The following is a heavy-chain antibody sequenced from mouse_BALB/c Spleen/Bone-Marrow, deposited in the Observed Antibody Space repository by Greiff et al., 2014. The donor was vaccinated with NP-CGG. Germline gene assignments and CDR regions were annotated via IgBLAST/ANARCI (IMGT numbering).Heavy chain of an antibody. Sequence: EVKLQESGAELVKPGASVELSCTASGFNIKDTYMHWVKQRPEQGLEWIGRIDPANGNTKYDPKFQGKATITADTSSNTAYLQLSSLTSEDTAVYYCASYYYGHYFDYWGQGTTLTVSS. CDR2: IDPANGNT. J-gene: IGHJ2*01. V-gene: IGHV14-3*02. CDR1: GFNIKDTY. D-gene: IGHD1-1*01. CDR3: ASYYYGHYFDY.